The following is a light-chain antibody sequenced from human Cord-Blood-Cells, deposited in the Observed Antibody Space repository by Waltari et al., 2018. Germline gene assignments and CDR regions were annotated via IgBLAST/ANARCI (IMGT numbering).Light chain of an antibody. CDR1: QSISSY. CDR3: QQSYSTPIT. CDR2: AAS. J-gene: IGKJ5*01. Sequence: DIQLTQSQSSLSASVGDRVTITCRASQSISSYLNWYQQKPGKAPKLLIYAASSVQSGVPSRFSGSGSGTDFTLTISSLQPEDFATYYCQQSYSTPITVGQGTRLEIK. V-gene: IGKV1-39*01.